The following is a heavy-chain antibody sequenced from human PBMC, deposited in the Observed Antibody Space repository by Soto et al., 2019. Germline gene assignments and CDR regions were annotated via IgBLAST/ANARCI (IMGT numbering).Heavy chain of an antibody. D-gene: IGHD6-19*01. J-gene: IGHJ2*01. V-gene: IGHV4-59*01. Sequence: QVQLQESGPGLVKPSETLSLTCTVSGGSNNSYYWSWIRQPPGKGLEWIGYINYSGSTNYKSSLKSRVTISVDTSKNKFFLNVNSVTAADTAVYYCAGLSSGWADWYFDLWGRGTLVTVSS. CDR3: AGLSSGWADWYFDL. CDR2: INYSGST. CDR1: GGSNNSYY.